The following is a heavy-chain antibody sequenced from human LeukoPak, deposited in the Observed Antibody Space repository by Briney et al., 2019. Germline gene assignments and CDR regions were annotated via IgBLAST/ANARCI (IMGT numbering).Heavy chain of an antibody. D-gene: IGHD3-3*01. CDR2: ISAYNGNT. V-gene: IGHV1-18*01. CDR1: GYTFTSYG. CDR3: RVVSRLPAFDI. J-gene: IGHJ3*02. Sequence: SVKVSCKASGYTFTSYGISWVRQAPGQGLEWIGWISAYNGNTNHAQKLQGRVTMTTDTSTSTAYMELRSLRSDDTAVYYCRVVSRLPAFDIWGQGTMVTVPS.